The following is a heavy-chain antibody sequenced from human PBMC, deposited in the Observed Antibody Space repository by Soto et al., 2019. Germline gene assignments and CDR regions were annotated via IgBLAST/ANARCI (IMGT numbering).Heavy chain of an antibody. Sequence: SETLSLTCTVSGGSISSYYWSWIRQPPGKGLEWIGYIYYSGSTNYNPSLKSRVTISVDTSKNQFSLKLSSVTAADTAVYYCARHPLAVAGYSHWFDPWGQGTLVTVS. V-gene: IGHV4-59*01. D-gene: IGHD6-19*01. CDR3: ARHPLAVAGYSHWFDP. CDR1: GGSISSYY. CDR2: IYYSGST. J-gene: IGHJ5*02.